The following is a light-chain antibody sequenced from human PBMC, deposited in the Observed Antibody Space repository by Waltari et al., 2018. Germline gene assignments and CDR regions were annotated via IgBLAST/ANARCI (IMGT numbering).Light chain of an antibody. J-gene: IGKJ4*01. CDR2: GAS. CDR1: QGISGY. V-gene: IGKV1-9*01. CDR3: QQHNTFPLT. Sequence: IQLTQSPSSLSASVGDRVTIACRASQGISGYVAWYQQKPGKVPKLLIYGASTLQSGVPSRFSGSGSGTDFTLIISDLQPEDFATYYCQQHNTFPLTFGGGTKVEIK.